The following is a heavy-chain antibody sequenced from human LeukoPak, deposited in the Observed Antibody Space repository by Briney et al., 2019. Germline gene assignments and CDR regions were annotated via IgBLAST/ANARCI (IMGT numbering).Heavy chain of an antibody. CDR1: GYTFTGYY. Sequence: ASVKVSCKASGYTFTGYYMHWVRQAPGQGVEWMGWINPNSGGTNYAQKFQGWVTMTRDTSISTAYMELSRLRSDDTAVYYCARLSGTPHYYFDYWGQGTLVTVSS. CDR3: ARLSGTPHYYFDY. V-gene: IGHV1-2*04. J-gene: IGHJ4*02. CDR2: INPNSGGT. D-gene: IGHD5-12*01.